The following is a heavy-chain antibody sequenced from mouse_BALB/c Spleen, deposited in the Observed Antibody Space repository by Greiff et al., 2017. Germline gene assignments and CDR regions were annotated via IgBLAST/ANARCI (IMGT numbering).Heavy chain of an antibody. J-gene: IGHJ4*01. CDR2: IYPGDGDT. Sequence: QVQLKQSGPELVKPGASVKISCKASGYAFSSSWMNWVKQRPGQGLEWIGRIYPGDGDTNYNGKFKGKATLTADKSSSTAYMQLSSLTSVDSAVYFCARDYDYDGIYYAMDYWGQGTSVTVSS. V-gene: IGHV1-82*01. CDR1: GYAFSSSW. D-gene: IGHD2-4*01. CDR3: ARDYDYDGIYYAMDY.